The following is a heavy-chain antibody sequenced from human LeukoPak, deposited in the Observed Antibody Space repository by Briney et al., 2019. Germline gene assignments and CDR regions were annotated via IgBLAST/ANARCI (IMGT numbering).Heavy chain of an antibody. J-gene: IGHJ4*02. Sequence: GGSLRLSCTASGFTFGDYAMSWFRQAPGKGLEWVGFIRSKAYGGTTEYAASVKGRFTISRDDSKSIAYLQMNSLKTEDTAVYYCTCLWFGELLYDDYWGQGTLVTVSS. CDR1: GFTFGDYA. D-gene: IGHD3-10*01. CDR2: IRSKAYGGTT. V-gene: IGHV3-49*03. CDR3: TCLWFGELLYDDY.